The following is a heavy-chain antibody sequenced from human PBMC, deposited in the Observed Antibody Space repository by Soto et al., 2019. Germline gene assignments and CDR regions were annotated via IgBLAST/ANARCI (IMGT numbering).Heavy chain of an antibody. CDR2: IYYSGST. J-gene: IGHJ5*02. D-gene: IGHD2-15*01. V-gene: IGHV4-39*01. CDR1: GGSISSSSYY. CDR3: ARQGDCSGGSCYWFDP. Sequence: PSETLSLTCTVSGGSISSSSYYWGWIRQPPGKGLEWIGSIYYSGSTYYNPSLKNRVTISVDTSKNQFSLKLSSVTAADTAVYYCARQGDCSGGSCYWFDPWGQGTLVTVSS.